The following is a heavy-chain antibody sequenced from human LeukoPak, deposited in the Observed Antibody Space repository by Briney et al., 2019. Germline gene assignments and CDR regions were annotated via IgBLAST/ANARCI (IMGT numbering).Heavy chain of an antibody. J-gene: IGHJ5*02. Sequence: PGASVNVSCKASGYTFTGHYMHWVRQAPGQGLEWVGRINPNSGGTNYAQKFQGRVTMTRATSISTGYMDLSRLRSDDTAVYYCARGGAVLGTKYNWFDPWGQGTLVTVSS. V-gene: IGHV1-2*06. CDR3: ARGGAVLGTKYNWFDP. CDR2: INPNSGGT. CDR1: GYTFTGHY. D-gene: IGHD1-1*01.